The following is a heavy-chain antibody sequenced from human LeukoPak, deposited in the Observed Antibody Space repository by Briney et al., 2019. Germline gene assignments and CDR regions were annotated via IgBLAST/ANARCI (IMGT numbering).Heavy chain of an antibody. CDR2: MYYTGST. CDR1: GGSITSSGSY. Sequence: PSETLSLTCTVSGGSITSSGSYWGWIRQPPGTGLEWLGSMYYTGSTYQNPSLKSRVTISADTSKNQFSLKLSSVTAADTAVYYCARGRDGYNWDYWGQGTLVTVSS. CDR3: ARGRDGYNWDY. J-gene: IGHJ4*02. V-gene: IGHV4-39*01. D-gene: IGHD5-24*01.